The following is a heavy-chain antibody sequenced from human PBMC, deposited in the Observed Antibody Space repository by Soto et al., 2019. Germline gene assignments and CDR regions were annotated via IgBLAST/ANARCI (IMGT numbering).Heavy chain of an antibody. CDR3: ARDRGVAPPVAGNTHYYYYMDV. CDR1: GYSFTNYG. Sequence: QDQLVQSGVEVKKPEASVKVSCKASGYSFTNYGITWVRQAPGQGFEWMGWISAYNGNRNSAQKFQGSVTLTTDASTSTAYLELRSLRSDDTAVYYCARDRGVAPPVAGNTHYYYYMDVWGKGTTVTVSS. D-gene: IGHD6-19*01. J-gene: IGHJ6*03. V-gene: IGHV1-18*01. CDR2: ISAYNGNR.